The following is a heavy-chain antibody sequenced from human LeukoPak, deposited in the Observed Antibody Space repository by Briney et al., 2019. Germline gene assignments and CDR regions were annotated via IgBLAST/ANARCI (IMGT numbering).Heavy chain of an antibody. J-gene: IGHJ5*02. D-gene: IGHD6-13*01. CDR2: INYSGST. Sequence: SETLSLTCAIYSESFSGYFWSWIRQPPGKGLEWIGEINYSGSTNYNPSLKSRVTISVDTSKNQFSLKLSSVTAADTAVYYCARDGRLAAAAGINWFDPWGQGTLVTVSS. CDR3: ARDGRLAAAAGINWFDP. CDR1: SESFSGYF. V-gene: IGHV4-34*01.